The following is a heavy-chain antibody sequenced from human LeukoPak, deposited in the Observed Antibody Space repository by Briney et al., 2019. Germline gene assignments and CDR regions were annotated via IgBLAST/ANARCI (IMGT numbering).Heavy chain of an antibody. D-gene: IGHD3-16*02. CDR2: INPSGGST. CDR1: GYTFASYY. V-gene: IGHV1-46*01. Sequence: APVKVSCKASGYTFASYYMHWVRQAPGQGLEWMGIINPSGGSTSYAQKFQGRVTMTRDMSTSTAYMELRSLRSDDTAVYYCARDRTTYVWGSYPPGYFDYWGQGTLVTVSS. CDR3: ARDRTTYVWGSYPPGYFDY. J-gene: IGHJ4*02.